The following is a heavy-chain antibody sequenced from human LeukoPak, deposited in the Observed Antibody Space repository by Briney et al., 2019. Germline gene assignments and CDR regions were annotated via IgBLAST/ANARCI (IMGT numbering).Heavy chain of an antibody. CDR2: ISSSSSYI. J-gene: IGHJ5*02. CDR1: GFTFSSYS. D-gene: IGHD3-10*01. Sequence: GGSLRLSCAASGFTFSSYSMNWVRQAPGKGLEWVSSISSSSSYIYYADSEKGRFTISRDNAKNSLYLQMNSLRAEDTAVYYCARASMVRGVGWFDPWGQGTLVTVFS. V-gene: IGHV3-21*01. CDR3: ARASMVRGVGWFDP.